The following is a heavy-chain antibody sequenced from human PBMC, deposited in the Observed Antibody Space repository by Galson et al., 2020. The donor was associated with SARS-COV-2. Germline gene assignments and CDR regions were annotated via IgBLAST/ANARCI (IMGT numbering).Heavy chain of an antibody. Sequence: SETLSLTCTVSGGSISSYYWNWIRQPPGKGLEWIGYIYYSGSTNYNPSLKSRVTISVDTSKNQFSLKLSSVTAADTAVYYCARDRATYYYGSGSYYLGWFDPWGQGTLVTVSS. CDR3: ARDRATYYYGSGSYYLGWFDP. V-gene: IGHV4-59*01. D-gene: IGHD3-10*01. CDR1: GGSISSYY. CDR2: IYYSGST. J-gene: IGHJ5*02.